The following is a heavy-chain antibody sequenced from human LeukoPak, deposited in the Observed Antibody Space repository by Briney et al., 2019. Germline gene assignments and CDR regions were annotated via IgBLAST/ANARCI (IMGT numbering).Heavy chain of an antibody. J-gene: IGHJ4*02. CDR2: ISGSGGST. Sequence: GGSLTLSCAASGFTFSSYAMSWVRQAPGKGLEWVSAISGSGGSTYYAASVKGRFNISRDNSKNTLYLQMNSLRAEDTAVYYCAKDAYLIAVAGNYFDYWGQGTLVTVYS. CDR1: GFTFSSYA. D-gene: IGHD6-19*01. V-gene: IGHV3-23*01. CDR3: AKDAYLIAVAGNYFDY.